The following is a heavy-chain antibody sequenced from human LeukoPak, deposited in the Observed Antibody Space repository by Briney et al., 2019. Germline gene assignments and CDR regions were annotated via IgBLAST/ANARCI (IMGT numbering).Heavy chain of an antibody. CDR1: GFTFSSYA. CDR3: AKDLSSGTGRGFDY. CDR2: ISGSGSNT. D-gene: IGHD3/OR15-3a*01. V-gene: IGHV3-23*01. J-gene: IGHJ4*02. Sequence: GGSLRLSCAASGFTFSSYAMGWVRQAPGKGLEWVSGISGSGSNTYYADSVKGRFTISRDNSRNTLHLQMNSLRAEDTAVYYCAKDLSSGTGRGFDYWGQGTLVTVSS.